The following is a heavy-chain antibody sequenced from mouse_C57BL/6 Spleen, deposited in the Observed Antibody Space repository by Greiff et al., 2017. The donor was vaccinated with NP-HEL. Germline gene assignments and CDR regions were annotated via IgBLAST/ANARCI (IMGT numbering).Heavy chain of an antibody. CDR3: ARSSYGYGDYYAMDY. V-gene: IGHV1-69*01. D-gene: IGHD2-2*01. CDR1: GYTFTSYW. CDR2: IDPSDSYT. Sequence: VQLQQPGAELVMPGASVKLSCKASGYTFTSYWMHWVKQRPGQGLEWIGEIDPSDSYTNYNQKFKGKSTLTVDKSSSTAYMQLSSLTSEDSAVYYCARSSYGYGDYYAMDYWGQGTSVTVSS. J-gene: IGHJ4*01.